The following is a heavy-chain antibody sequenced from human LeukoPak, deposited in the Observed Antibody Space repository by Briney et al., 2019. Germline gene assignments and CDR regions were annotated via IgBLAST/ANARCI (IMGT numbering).Heavy chain of an antibody. CDR1: GYTFTSYA. J-gene: IGHJ4*02. CDR3: ARVGGSSWTDFDY. D-gene: IGHD6-13*01. V-gene: IGHV1-69*04. Sequence: GASVKVSCKASGYTFTSYAISWVRQAPGQGLEWMGRIIPILGIANYAQKFQGRVTITADKSTSTAYMELSSLRSEDTAVYYCARVGGSSWTDFDYWGQGTLVTVSS. CDR2: IIPILGIA.